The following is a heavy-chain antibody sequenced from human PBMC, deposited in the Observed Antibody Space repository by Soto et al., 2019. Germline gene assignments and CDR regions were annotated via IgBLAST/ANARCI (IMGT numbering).Heavy chain of an antibody. V-gene: IGHV3-23*01. CDR1: GFTFSSYA. CDR3: SARPTGANWFDP. CDR2: ISGSGGST. J-gene: IGHJ5*02. Sequence: LLWPGGSLRLSCAASGFTFSSYAMSWVRQAPGKGLEWVSAISGSGGSTYYADSVKGRFTISRDNSKNTLYLQMNSLRAEDTAVYYCSARPTGANWFDPWGQGTLVTVSS.